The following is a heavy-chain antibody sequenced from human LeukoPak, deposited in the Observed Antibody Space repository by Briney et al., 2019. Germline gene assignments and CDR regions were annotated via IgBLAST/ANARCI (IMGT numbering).Heavy chain of an antibody. Sequence: GGSLRLSCAASGFTFRSYAMTWVRQAPGKGLDWVSSVSGSESTTYFADSVKGRFTISRDNSKNTLYLQMNSLRDDDTAVYFCAKDRGYDYPFRYFDYWGQGTLVTVSS. V-gene: IGHV3-23*01. CDR1: GFTFRSYA. CDR3: AKDRGYDYPFRYFDY. D-gene: IGHD3-16*01. CDR2: VSGSESTT. J-gene: IGHJ4*02.